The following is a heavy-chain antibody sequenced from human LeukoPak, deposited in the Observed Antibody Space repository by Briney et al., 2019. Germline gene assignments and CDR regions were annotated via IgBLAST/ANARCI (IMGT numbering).Heavy chain of an antibody. CDR2: IYYSGNT. Sequence: SETLSLTCTVSGGSISSSSYHWGWIRQPPGKGLEWIGSIYYSGNTYYNPSLKSRVSISVDTSKNQFSLKLSSVTAADTAVYYCARHPGRLFDYWGQGTLVTVSS. J-gene: IGHJ4*02. CDR3: ARHPGRLFDY. CDR1: GGSISSSSYH. V-gene: IGHV4-39*01.